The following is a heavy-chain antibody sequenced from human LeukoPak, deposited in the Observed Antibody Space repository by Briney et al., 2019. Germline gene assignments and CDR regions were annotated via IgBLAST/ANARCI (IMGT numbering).Heavy chain of an antibody. Sequence: SETLSLTCTVSGGSISSSGYYWAWIRQPPGKGLEWIGSMYYSGSTYYNPSLKSRVTISIDTSKNQFSLKLRSVTAADTAVYYCASFTFEAFDYWGQGTLVTVSS. V-gene: IGHV4-39*07. CDR2: MYYSGST. CDR3: ASFTFEAFDY. CDR1: GGSISSSGYY. J-gene: IGHJ4*02. D-gene: IGHD2/OR15-2a*01.